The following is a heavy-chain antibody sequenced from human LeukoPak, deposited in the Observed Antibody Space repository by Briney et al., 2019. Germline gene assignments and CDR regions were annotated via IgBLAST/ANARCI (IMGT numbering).Heavy chain of an antibody. CDR3: ARDRRDFWSGQDY. Sequence: GGSLRLSCAASGFTFSNYWMSWVRQAPGKGLEWVANIKQDGSEKYYVDSVKGRFTISRDNAKNSLYLQMNSLRAEDTAVYYCARDRRDFWSGQDYWGQGTLVTVSS. CDR1: GFTFSNYW. D-gene: IGHD3-3*01. V-gene: IGHV3-7*01. J-gene: IGHJ4*02. CDR2: IKQDGSEK.